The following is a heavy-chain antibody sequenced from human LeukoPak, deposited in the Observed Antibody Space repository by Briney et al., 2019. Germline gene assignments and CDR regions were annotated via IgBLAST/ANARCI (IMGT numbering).Heavy chain of an antibody. Sequence: ASVKVSCKTSGYTFTSYGISWVRQAPGQGLEWMGWISTDNGNTNYAQKVQGRVTMTTDTSTSTAYMELRSLRSDDAAVYYCARDPGGSYDFDYWGQGTLVTVSS. D-gene: IGHD1-26*01. J-gene: IGHJ4*02. CDR3: ARDPGGSYDFDY. CDR2: ISTDNGNT. CDR1: GYTFTSYG. V-gene: IGHV1-18*01.